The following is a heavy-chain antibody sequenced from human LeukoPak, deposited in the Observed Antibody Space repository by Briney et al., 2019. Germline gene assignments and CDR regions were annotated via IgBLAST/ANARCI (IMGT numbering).Heavy chain of an antibody. V-gene: IGHV1-18*01. CDR3: ARVPGVRGVMVYYYYYMDV. Sequence: ASVKVSCKASGYTFTSYGISWVRQAPGQGLEWMGWISGYNGNTKYAQNLQGRVTMTTDTSTSTAYVELRSLRSDDTAVFYCARVPGVRGVMVYYYYYMDVWGKGTTVTISS. CDR1: GYTFTSYG. CDR2: ISGYNGNT. D-gene: IGHD3-10*01. J-gene: IGHJ6*03.